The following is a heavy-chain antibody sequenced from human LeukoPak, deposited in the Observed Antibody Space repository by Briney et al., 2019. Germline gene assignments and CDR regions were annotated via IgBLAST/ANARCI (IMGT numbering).Heavy chain of an antibody. J-gene: IGHJ4*02. CDR1: GFTFSNVW. V-gene: IGHV3-15*01. D-gene: IGHD4-17*01. CDR3: TTYGDYEGLIDY. Sequence: GGSLRLSCAASGFTFSNVWMSWVRQAPGKGLEWVGRIKSKTDGGTTDYAAPVKGRFTISRDDSKNTLYLQMNSLKTEDTAVYYCTTYGDYEGLIDYWGQGTLVTVSS. CDR2: IKSKTDGGTT.